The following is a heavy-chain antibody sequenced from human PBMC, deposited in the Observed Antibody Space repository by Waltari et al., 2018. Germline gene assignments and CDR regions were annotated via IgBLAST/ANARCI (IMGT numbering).Heavy chain of an antibody. J-gene: IGHJ4*02. V-gene: IGHV1-8*03. CDR1: GYTFISYD. CDR3: ARGGYSSGWAVDFDY. CDR2: MNPDSGNT. Sequence: QVQLVQSGAEVKKPGASVKVSCKASGYTFISYDINWVRQATGQGLEWMGWMNPDSGNTGHAQKFQGRVTITRNTSISTAYMELSSLRSEDTAVYYCARGGYSSGWAVDFDYWGQGTLVTVSS. D-gene: IGHD6-19*01.